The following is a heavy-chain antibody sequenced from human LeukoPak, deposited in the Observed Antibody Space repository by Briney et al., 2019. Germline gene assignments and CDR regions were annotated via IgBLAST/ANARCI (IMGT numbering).Heavy chain of an antibody. CDR2: ISYDGSNK. CDR3: AREIAVAGWYYFDY. J-gene: IGHJ4*02. CDR1: GFTFSTYC. V-gene: IGHV3-30*03. D-gene: IGHD6-19*01. Sequence: GGSLRLSCAASGFTFSTYCMHWVRQAPGKGLEWVAVISYDGSNKYYADSVKGRFTISRDNSKNTLYLQMNSLRAEDTAVYYCAREIAVAGWYYFDYWGQGTLVTVSS.